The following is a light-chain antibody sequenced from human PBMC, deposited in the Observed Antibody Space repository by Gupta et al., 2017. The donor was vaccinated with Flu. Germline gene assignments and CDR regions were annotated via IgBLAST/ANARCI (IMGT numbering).Light chain of an antibody. CDR1: QSVLYSSNNKNY. V-gene: IGKV4-1*01. CDR3: QQYDSTPVT. Sequence: DIVMTQSPDSLAVSLGERATINCKSSQSVLYSSNNKNYLAWYQQKPGQPPKLLIYWASTRESGVPDRFSGSGSGTDFTLTISSLQAEDVAVYYCQQYDSTPVTFGQGTKVEIK. CDR2: WAS. J-gene: IGKJ1*01.